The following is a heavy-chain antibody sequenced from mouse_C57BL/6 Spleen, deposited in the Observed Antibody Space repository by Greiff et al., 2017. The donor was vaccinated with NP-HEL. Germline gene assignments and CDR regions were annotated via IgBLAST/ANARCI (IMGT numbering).Heavy chain of an antibody. CDR2: INPNNGGT. J-gene: IGHJ1*03. D-gene: IGHD1-1*01. V-gene: IGHV1-26*01. CDR3: ARRGIYYYGSGYFDV. CDR1: GYTFTDYY. Sequence: EVQLQQSGPELVKPGASVKISCKASGYTFTDYYMNWVKQSHGKSLEWIGDINPNNGGTSYNQKFKGKATLTVDKSSSTAYMELRSLTSEDSAVYYCARRGIYYYGSGYFDVWGTGTTVTVSS.